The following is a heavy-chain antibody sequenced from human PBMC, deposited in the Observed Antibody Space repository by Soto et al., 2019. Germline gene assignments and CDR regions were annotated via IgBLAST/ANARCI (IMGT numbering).Heavy chain of an antibody. CDR2: IYHSGST. D-gene: IGHD5-12*01. Sequence: TLSLTCAVSGGSISSGGYSWSWIRQPPGKGLEWIGYIYHSGSTYYNPSLKSRVTISVDRSKNQFSLKLSSVTAADTAVYYCARGYSGYDFEFDYWGQGTLVTVSS. J-gene: IGHJ4*02. V-gene: IGHV4-30-2*01. CDR3: ARGYSGYDFEFDY. CDR1: GGSISSGGYS.